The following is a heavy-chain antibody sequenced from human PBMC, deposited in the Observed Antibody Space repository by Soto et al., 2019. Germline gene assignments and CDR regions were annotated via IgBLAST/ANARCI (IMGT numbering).Heavy chain of an antibody. V-gene: IGHV1-69*13. Sequence: GASVKVSCKASGGTFSSYAISWVRQAPGQGLEWMGGIIPIFGTANYAQKFQGRVTITADESTSTAYMELSSLTSEDTAVYYCARDALYKNGYYVGEPYDSWGQGTLVTVSS. CDR3: ARDALYKNGYYVGEPYDS. CDR1: GGTFSSYA. J-gene: IGHJ4*02. CDR2: IIPIFGTA. D-gene: IGHD3-22*01.